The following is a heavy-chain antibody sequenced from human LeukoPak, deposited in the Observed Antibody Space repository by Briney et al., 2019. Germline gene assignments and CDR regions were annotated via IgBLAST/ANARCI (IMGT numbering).Heavy chain of an antibody. CDR3: ARGRPYSSSWYEVGYNWFDP. D-gene: IGHD6-13*01. CDR2: ISSSSSYI. V-gene: IGHV3-21*01. Sequence: GGSLRLSCAASGFTFSSYEMNWVRQAPGKGLEWVSSISSSSSYIYYADSVKGRFTISRDNAKNSLYLQMNSLRAEDTAVYYCARGRPYSSSWYEVGYNWFDPWGQGTLVTVSS. J-gene: IGHJ5*02. CDR1: GFTFSSYE.